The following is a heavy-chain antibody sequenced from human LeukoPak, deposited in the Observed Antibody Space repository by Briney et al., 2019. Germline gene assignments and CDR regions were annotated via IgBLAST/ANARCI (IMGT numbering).Heavy chain of an antibody. CDR3: ARSLSGSYVFPYYFDY. Sequence: ASVKVSCKASGGTFSSYAISWVRQAPGQGVEWMGRIIPILGIANYAQKFQGRVTITADKSTSTAYMELSSLRSEDTAVYYCARSLSGSYVFPYYFDYWGQGTLVTVSS. CDR1: GGTFSSYA. V-gene: IGHV1-69*04. J-gene: IGHJ4*02. D-gene: IGHD1-26*01. CDR2: IIPILGIA.